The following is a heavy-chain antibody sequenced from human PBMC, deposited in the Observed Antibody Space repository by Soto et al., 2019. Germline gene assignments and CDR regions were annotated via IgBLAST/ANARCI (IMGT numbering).Heavy chain of an antibody. D-gene: IGHD3-22*01. Sequence: TSETLSLTCTVSGGSISSYYWSWIRQPAGKGLEWIGRIYTSGSTNYNPSLKSRVTMSVDTSKNQFSLKLSSVTAADTAVYYCARDRDYYESSGYFDYWGQGTLVTVSS. J-gene: IGHJ4*02. CDR2: IYTSGST. V-gene: IGHV4-4*07. CDR1: GGSISSYY. CDR3: ARDRDYYESSGYFDY.